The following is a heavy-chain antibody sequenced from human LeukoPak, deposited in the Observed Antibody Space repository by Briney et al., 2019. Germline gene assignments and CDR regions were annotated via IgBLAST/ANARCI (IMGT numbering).Heavy chain of an antibody. Sequence: GGSLRLSCAASGFTFSSYSMNWVRQAPGKGLEWVSSISSSSNYIYYADSVKGRFTISRDNAKNSLYLQMNRLRAEDTAVYYCARERGYSYGYSDYWGQGTLVTVSS. CDR2: ISSSSNYI. CDR3: ARERGYSYGYSDY. CDR1: GFTFSSYS. J-gene: IGHJ4*02. V-gene: IGHV3-21*01. D-gene: IGHD5-18*01.